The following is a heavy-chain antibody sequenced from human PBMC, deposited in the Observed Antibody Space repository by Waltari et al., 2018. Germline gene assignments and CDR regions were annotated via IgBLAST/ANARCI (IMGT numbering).Heavy chain of an antibody. Sequence: QVHLQESGPGLLTPSQTLSLTCTVPGDSINSPLHYWSWIRQPAGKGPEGLGRVSARGKTNYNPSLKGRVSMSVVTSKNQFSLQVISVSAADTAVYYCARVDIAVAGTYYFDNWGQGTLVTVSS. V-gene: IGHV4-61*02. D-gene: IGHD6-19*01. CDR1: GDSINSPLHY. CDR3: ARVDIAVAGTYYFDN. J-gene: IGHJ4*02. CDR2: VSARGKT.